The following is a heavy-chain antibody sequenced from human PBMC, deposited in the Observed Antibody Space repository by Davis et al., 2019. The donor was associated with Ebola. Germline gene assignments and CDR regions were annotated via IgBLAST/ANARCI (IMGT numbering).Heavy chain of an antibody. V-gene: IGHV3-9*01. CDR2: ISWNSGSI. J-gene: IGHJ4*02. D-gene: IGHD6-19*01. CDR3: AKGAYSSGLFDY. CDR1: GFTFDDYA. Sequence: SLKISCAASGFTFDDYAMHWVRQAPGKGLEWVSGISWNSGSIGYADSVKGRFTISRDNAKNSLYLQMNSLRAEDTALYYCAKGAYSSGLFDYWGQGTLVTVSS.